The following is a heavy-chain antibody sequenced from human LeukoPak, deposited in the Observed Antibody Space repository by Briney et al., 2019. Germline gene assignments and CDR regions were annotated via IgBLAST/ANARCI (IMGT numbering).Heavy chain of an antibody. J-gene: IGHJ3*02. Sequence: PGGSLRLSCAASGFTVNRNYMSWVRQPPGKGLEWVSVIYSCYCTYYADCVKRRFTISRDQCKNKLYLQMNSLRADATAVYYCAGRSAYYFDAFDIWGQGTMVSVSS. CDR2: IYSCYCT. CDR1: GFTVNRNY. CDR3: AGRSAYYFDAFDI. D-gene: IGHD3-22*01. V-gene: IGHV3-53*01.